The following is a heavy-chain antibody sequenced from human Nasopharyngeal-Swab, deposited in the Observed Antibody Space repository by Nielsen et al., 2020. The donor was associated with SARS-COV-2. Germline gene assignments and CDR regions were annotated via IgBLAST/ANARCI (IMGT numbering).Heavy chain of an antibody. CDR3: ASDLVSGWYVFPH. CDR1: GFTFSSYS. V-gene: IGHV3-21*01. CDR2: ISSSSTYI. Sequence: GESLKISCAASGFTFSSYSMNWVRQAPGKGLEWVSSISSSSTYIYYADSVKGRFTISRDNARNSLSLLMNSLRAEDTAVYDCASDLVSGWYVFPHWGQGTLVTVPS. D-gene: IGHD6-19*01. J-gene: IGHJ4*02.